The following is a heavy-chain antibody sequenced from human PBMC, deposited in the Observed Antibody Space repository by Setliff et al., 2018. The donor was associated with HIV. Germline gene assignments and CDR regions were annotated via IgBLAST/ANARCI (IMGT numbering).Heavy chain of an antibody. D-gene: IGHD3-3*01. V-gene: IGHV4-31*03. CDR1: GGSISSGCYY. CDR3: ARGGLGVVTSFDS. J-gene: IGHJ4*02. Sequence: PSETLSLTCTVSGGSISSGCYYWSWIRQHPGKGLEWIGYIHYSGNTYNNPSLNSRISISVDMSKNKFSLKLSSLTAADTAVYYCARGGLGVVTSFDSWGPGTLVTVS. CDR2: IHYSGNT.